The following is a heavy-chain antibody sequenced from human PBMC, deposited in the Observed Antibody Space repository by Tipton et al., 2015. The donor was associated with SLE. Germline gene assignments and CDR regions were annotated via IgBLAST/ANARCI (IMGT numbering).Heavy chain of an antibody. V-gene: IGHV3-23*03. D-gene: IGHD6-13*01. CDR2: IYSCSST. Sequence: SLRLSCAASGFTFSSYAMSWVRQAPGKGLEWVSVIYSCSSTYYADSAKGRFTISRDNSKNTLYLQINSLRAEDMAVYYCAKGTRAAAPLWDYGGRGPLV. CDR3: AKGTRAAAPLWDY. CDR1: GFTFSSYA. J-gene: IGHJ4*02.